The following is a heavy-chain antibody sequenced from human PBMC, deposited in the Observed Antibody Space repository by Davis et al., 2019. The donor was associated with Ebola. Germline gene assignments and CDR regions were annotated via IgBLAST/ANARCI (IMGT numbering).Heavy chain of an antibody. D-gene: IGHD2-15*01. CDR3: ARGGGVVVVAATGRYYYGMDV. CDR1: GWSFSGYY. V-gene: IGHV4-34*01. J-gene: IGHJ6*02. Sequence: SETLSLTCAVSGWSFSGYYWSWIRQPPGKGLEWIGEINHSGSTNYNPSLKSRVTISVDTSKNQFSLKLRSVTAADTAVYYCARGGGVVVVAATGRYYYGMDVWGQGTTVTVSS. CDR2: INHSGST.